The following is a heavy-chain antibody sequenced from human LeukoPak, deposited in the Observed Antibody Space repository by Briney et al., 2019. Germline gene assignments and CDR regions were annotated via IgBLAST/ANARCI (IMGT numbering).Heavy chain of an antibody. CDR2: ISHSGTT. J-gene: IGHJ4*02. Sequence: SETLSLTCAVYGGSFSGYYWSWIRQPPGKGLEWIGEISHSGTTHYTPSLKTRVTISLDTSKNQFSLKLTSVTAADTAVYYCAGGGIVAAADYWGQGTLVTVSS. D-gene: IGHD6-13*01. V-gene: IGHV4-34*01. CDR1: GGSFSGYY. CDR3: AGGGIVAAADY.